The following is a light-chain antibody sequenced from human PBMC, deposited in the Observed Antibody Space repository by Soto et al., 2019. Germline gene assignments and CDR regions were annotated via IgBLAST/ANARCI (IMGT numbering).Light chain of an antibody. J-gene: IGLJ2*01. CDR3: SSYAGSNNVL. CDR1: SSDVGGYNY. Sequence: QSALTQPPSASGSPGQSVTISCTGTSSDVGGYNYVSWYQQHPGKAPKLMIYEVSKRPSGVPDRFSGSKSGNTASLTVSELQAEDEADSYCSSYAGSNNVLFGGGTKLTVL. CDR2: EVS. V-gene: IGLV2-8*01.